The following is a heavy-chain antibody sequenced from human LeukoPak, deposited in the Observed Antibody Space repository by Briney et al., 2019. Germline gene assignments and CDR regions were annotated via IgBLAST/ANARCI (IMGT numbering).Heavy chain of an antibody. CDR1: GFTFSDYY. D-gene: IGHD3-22*01. CDR3: ARNVNYYDSSGYLIDY. Sequence: GGSLRLSSAASGFTFSDYYMSWIRQAPGKGLEWVSYISSSGSTIYYADSVKGRFTISRDNAKNSLYLQMNSLRAEDTAVYYCARNVNYYDSSGYLIDYWGQGTLVTVSS. J-gene: IGHJ4*02. CDR2: ISSSGSTI. V-gene: IGHV3-11*01.